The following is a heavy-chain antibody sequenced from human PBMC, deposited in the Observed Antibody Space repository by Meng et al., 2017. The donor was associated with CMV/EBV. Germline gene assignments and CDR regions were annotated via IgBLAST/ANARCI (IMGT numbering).Heavy chain of an antibody. CDR3: ARRLWFSDAFDI. J-gene: IGHJ3*02. D-gene: IGHD5-18*01. CDR2: INWNGGST. CDR1: GFTFDAYG. V-gene: IGHV3-20*04. Sequence: GGSLRLSCAASGFTFDAYGMSWVRQAPGKGLEWVSGINWNGGSTGYADSVKGRFTISRDNAKNSLYLQMNSLRAEDTALYYCARRLWFSDAFDIWGQGTMVTVSS.